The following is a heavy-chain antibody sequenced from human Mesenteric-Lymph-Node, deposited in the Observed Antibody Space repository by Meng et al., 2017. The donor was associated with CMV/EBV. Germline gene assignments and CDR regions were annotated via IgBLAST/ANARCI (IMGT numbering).Heavy chain of an antibody. D-gene: IGHD1-26*01. CDR3: ASGSYSNILEY. V-gene: IGHV3-21*01. Sequence: GESLKISCAASGFTFSSYSMNWVRQAPGKGLEWVSSISSSSSYIYYADSVKGRFTISRDNAKNSLYLQMNSLRAEDTAVYYCASGSYSNILEYWGQGTLVTVSS. J-gene: IGHJ4*02. CDR1: GFTFSSYS. CDR2: ISSSSSYI.